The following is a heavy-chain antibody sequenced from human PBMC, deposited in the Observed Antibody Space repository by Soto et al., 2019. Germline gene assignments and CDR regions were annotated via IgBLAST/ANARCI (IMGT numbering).Heavy chain of an antibody. CDR1: GGTFSSSA. CDR3: EHDYTIWGAFYI. J-gene: IGHJ3*02. D-gene: IGHD3-16*01. V-gene: IGHV1-69*01. Sequence: QVQLGQSGAEVKKPGSSVKVSCKASGGTFSSSAISWVRQAPGQGLEWMGVIIPIFGTANYAQRFQGRVTMTADESSSTAFLKLGSVGSGDTAGYYCEHDYTIWGAFYIWSRGSMISVSS. CDR2: IIPIFGTA.